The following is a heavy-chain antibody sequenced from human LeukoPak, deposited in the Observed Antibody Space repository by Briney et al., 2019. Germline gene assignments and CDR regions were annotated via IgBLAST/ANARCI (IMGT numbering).Heavy chain of an antibody. CDR2: IWYGGSNK. D-gene: IGHD3-3*01. Sequence: TGRSLRLSCAASGFTFSSYGMHWVRQAPGKGLEWVAVIWYGGSNKYYADSVKGRFTISRDHSKNTLYLQMNRLRAEDTALYYCAKDQDRFLEWLSGGGDLFDYWGQGTLVTVSS. CDR3: AKDQDRFLEWLSGGGDLFDY. V-gene: IGHV3-30*18. CDR1: GFTFSSYG. J-gene: IGHJ4*02.